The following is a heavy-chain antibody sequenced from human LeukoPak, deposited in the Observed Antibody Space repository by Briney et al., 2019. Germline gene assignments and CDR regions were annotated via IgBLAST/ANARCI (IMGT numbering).Heavy chain of an antibody. D-gene: IGHD7-27*01. CDR2: ISSSSSYI. CDR3: AKDGNWARFES. Sequence: GGSLRLSCAASGFTFSSYSMNWVRQAPGKGLEWVSSISSSSSYIYYADSVKGRFTISRDNSKNTLYLQMNSPRAEDTAAYYCAKDGNWARFESWGQGTLVTVSS. V-gene: IGHV3-21*04. CDR1: GFTFSSYS. J-gene: IGHJ4*02.